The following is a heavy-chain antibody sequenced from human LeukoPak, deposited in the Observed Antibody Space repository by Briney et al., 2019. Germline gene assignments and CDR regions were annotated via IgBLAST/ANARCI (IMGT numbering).Heavy chain of an antibody. D-gene: IGHD2-21*02. V-gene: IGHV4-59*01. CDR3: ARDGCGGDCSGFDY. Sequence: SETLSLTCTVSGGSISSYYWSWIRQPPGKGLEWIGYTYYSGSTNYNPSLKSRVTISVDTSKNQFSLKLSSVTAADTAVYYCARDGCGGDCSGFDYWGQGTLVTVSS. CDR1: GGSISSYY. J-gene: IGHJ4*02. CDR2: TYYSGST.